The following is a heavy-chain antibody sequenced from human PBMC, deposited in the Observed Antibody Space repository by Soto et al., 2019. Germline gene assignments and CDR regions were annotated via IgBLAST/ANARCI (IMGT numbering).Heavy chain of an antibody. CDR3: ARGSGVEMATAIDY. V-gene: IGHV4-59*01. D-gene: IGHD5-18*01. Sequence: SETLSLTCTVSGGSISSYYWSWIRQPPGKGLEWIGYIYYSGSTNYNPSLKSRVTISVDTSKNQFSLKLSSVTAADTAVYYCARGSGVEMATAIDYWGQGTLVTVSS. CDR1: GGSISSYY. J-gene: IGHJ4*02. CDR2: IYYSGST.